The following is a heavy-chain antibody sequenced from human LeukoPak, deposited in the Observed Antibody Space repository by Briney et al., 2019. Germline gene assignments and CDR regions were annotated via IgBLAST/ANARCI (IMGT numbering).Heavy chain of an antibody. J-gene: IGHJ5*02. V-gene: IGHV3-48*01. CDR3: ARDRYAYYDFWSGPGNWFDP. D-gene: IGHD3-3*01. CDR1: GFTFSSYS. Sequence: RPGGSLRLSCAASGFTFSSYSMNWVRQAPGKGLKWVSYISSSSSTIYYADSVKGRFTISRDNAKNSLYLQMNSLRAEDTAVYYCARDRYAYYDFWSGPGNWFDPWGQGTLVTVSS. CDR2: ISSSSSTI.